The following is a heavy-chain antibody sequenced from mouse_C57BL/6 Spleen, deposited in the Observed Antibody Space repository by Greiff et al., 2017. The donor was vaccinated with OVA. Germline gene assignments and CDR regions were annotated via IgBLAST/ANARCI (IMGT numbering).Heavy chain of an antibody. D-gene: IGHD2-5*01. J-gene: IGHJ4*01. CDR2: IDPNSGGT. V-gene: IGHV1-72*01. CDR1: GYTFTSYW. CDR3: ARYDSNYVYYAMDY. Sequence: QVQLKQPGAELVKPGASVKLSCKASGYTFTSYWMHWVKQRPGRGLEWIGRIDPNSGGTKYNEKFKSKATLTVDKPSSTAYMQLSSLTSEDSAVYYCARYDSNYVYYAMDYWGQGTSVTVSS.